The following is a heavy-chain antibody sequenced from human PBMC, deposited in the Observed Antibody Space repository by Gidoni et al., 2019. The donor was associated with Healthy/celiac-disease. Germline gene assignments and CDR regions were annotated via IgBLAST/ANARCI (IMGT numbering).Heavy chain of an antibody. CDR3: ARNARFLEWLDNEFDP. D-gene: IGHD3-3*01. Sequence: EVQLVESGGGLVKPGGSLILPCAASGFTFSSNSMNWVRPAPGKGLEGVPSISSSSSYIYYADSVKGRFTSSRDNAKNSLYLQMNSLRSEDTAVYYCARNARFLEWLDNEFDPWGQGTLVTVSS. CDR1: GFTFSSNS. CDR2: ISSSSSYI. J-gene: IGHJ5*02. V-gene: IGHV3-21*01.